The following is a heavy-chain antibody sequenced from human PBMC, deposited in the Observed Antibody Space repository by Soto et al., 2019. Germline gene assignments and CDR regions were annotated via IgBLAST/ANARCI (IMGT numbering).Heavy chain of an antibody. D-gene: IGHD5-18*01. CDR1: GYSFNSYW. V-gene: IGHV5-51*01. J-gene: IGHJ4*02. CDR3: ARHYGYEVFDY. Sequence: GESLKISCKGSGYSFNSYWIGWVRQLPGKGLECMGIIYPGDSDTRYSPSFQGQVTFSADKSTSTAYLQCSSLRASDTAMCYCARHYGYEVFDYWGQGTLVTVSS. CDR2: IYPGDSDT.